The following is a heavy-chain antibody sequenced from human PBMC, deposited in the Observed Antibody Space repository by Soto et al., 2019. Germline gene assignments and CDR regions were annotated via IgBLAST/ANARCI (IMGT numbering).Heavy chain of an antibody. D-gene: IGHD3-22*01. CDR2: ISYDGSNK. CDR1: GFTFSSYA. V-gene: IGHV3-30-3*01. Sequence: QVQLVESGGGVVQPGRSLRLPCAASGFTFSSYAMHWVRQAPGKGLEWVAVISYDGSNKYYADSVKGRFTISRDTSKNTLYLQMNSRRDEDTAVYYCARGGYYDSSGQPDYWGQGTLVTVSS. J-gene: IGHJ4*02. CDR3: ARGGYYDSSGQPDY.